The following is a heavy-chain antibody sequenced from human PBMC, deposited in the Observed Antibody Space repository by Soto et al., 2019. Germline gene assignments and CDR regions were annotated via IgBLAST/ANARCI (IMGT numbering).Heavy chain of an antibody. Sequence: QVQLVESGGGVVQPGRSLRLSCAASGFTFSSYAMHWVRQAPGKGLEWVAVISYDGSNKYYADSVKGRFTISRDNSKNTLYLQMNSLRAEDTAVYYCARAPMVRGVPDYWGQGTLVTVSS. V-gene: IGHV3-30-3*01. J-gene: IGHJ4*02. CDR1: GFTFSSYA. D-gene: IGHD3-10*01. CDR3: ARAPMVRGVPDY. CDR2: ISYDGSNK.